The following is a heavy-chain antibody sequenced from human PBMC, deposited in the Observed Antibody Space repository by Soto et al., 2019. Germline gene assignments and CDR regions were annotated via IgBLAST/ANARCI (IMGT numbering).Heavy chain of an antibody. CDR3: ARGPEYTIFGVVTPSNWFDP. D-gene: IGHD3-3*01. J-gene: IGHJ5*02. V-gene: IGHV1-69*06. CDR1: RGTFSSYA. Sequence: SVKVSCKASRGTFSSYAISWVRQAPGQGLEWMGGIIPIFGTANYAQKFQGRVTITADKSTSTAYMELSSLRSEDTAVYYCARGPEYTIFGVVTPSNWFDPWGQGTLVTVSS. CDR2: IIPIFGTA.